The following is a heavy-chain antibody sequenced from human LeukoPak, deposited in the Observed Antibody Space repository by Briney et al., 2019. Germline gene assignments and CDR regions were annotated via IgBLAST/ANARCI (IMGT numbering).Heavy chain of an antibody. CDR2: ISPSSSTI. CDR1: GFTFSNYN. D-gene: IGHD2-2*01. J-gene: IGHJ5*02. Sequence: GGSLRLSCAASGFTFSNYNMNWVRQAPGKGLEWVSSISPSSSTIYYADSVKGRFTISRDTAKNSLYLQMTSLRADDSAVYYCARDLPACTTTVCYECVDYVFWFDPWGQGTLVTVS. CDR3: ARDLPACTTTVCYECVDYVFWFDP. V-gene: IGHV3-21*04.